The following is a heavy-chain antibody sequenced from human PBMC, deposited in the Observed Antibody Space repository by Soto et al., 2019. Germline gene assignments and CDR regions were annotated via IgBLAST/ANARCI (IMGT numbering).Heavy chain of an antibody. J-gene: IGHJ5*02. CDR3: ARGLFGTGTLRGWFDP. CDR2: MNPNSGNT. V-gene: IGHV1-8*01. CDR1: GYTFTSYD. Sequence: ASVKVSCKASGYTFTSYDINWVRQATGQGLAWMGWMNPNSGNTGYAQKFQGRVTMTRNTSISTAYMELSSLRSEDTAVYYCARGLFGTGTLRGWFDPWGQGTLVTVSS. D-gene: IGHD3-9*01.